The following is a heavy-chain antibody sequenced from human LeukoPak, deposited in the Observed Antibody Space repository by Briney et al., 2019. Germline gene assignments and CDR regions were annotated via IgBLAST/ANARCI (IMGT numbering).Heavy chain of an antibody. D-gene: IGHD4-17*01. Sequence: ASVKVSCKTSGYTFSNFYITWVRQAPGQGLEWMGWISGYNGNTNYAQKFQGRVTMTTDTSTSTAYMELRSLRSDDTAVYYCARDYGDPIDYWGQGTLVTVSS. J-gene: IGHJ4*02. CDR3: ARDYGDPIDY. CDR1: GYTFSNFY. CDR2: ISGYNGNT. V-gene: IGHV1-18*01.